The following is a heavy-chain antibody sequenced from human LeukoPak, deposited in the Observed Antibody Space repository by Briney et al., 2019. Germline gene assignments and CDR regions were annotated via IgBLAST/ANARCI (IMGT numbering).Heavy chain of an antibody. CDR1: RFTFSSYG. CDR2: IWYDGSNK. V-gene: IGHV3-33*01. Sequence: GGSLRLSCAASRFTFSSYGMHWVRQAPGKGLEWVAVIWYDGSNKYYADSVKGRFTISRDNSKNTLYLQMNSLRAEDTAVYYCARDLGGWNQFVLDYWGQGTLVTVSS. J-gene: IGHJ4*02. D-gene: IGHD6-19*01. CDR3: ARDLGGWNQFVLDY.